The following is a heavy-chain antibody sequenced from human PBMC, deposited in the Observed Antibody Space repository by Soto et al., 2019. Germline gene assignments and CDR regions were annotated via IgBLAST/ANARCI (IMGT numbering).Heavy chain of an antibody. D-gene: IGHD3-3*01. CDR1: GGTISSYC. CDR3: ARGGWGLEWLLKNYYYMDV. Sequence: SETLCVTCTVAGGTISSYCWSWIRQTTGKGLEWIGEIYYSGSTNYNPSLKSRVTISVDTSKNQFSLKLSSVTAADTAVYYCARGGWGLEWLLKNYYYMDVWGKGTTVTVSS. CDR2: IYYSGST. V-gene: IGHV4-59*12. J-gene: IGHJ6*03.